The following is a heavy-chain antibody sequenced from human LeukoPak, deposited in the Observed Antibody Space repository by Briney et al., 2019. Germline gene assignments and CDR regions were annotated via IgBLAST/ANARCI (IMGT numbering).Heavy chain of an antibody. D-gene: IGHD5-18*01. CDR3: AKDPDPRGYNNGRGFDF. J-gene: IGHJ4*02. CDR2: ITGSGRST. V-gene: IGHV3-23*01. CDR1: GFTFSSYA. Sequence: PGGSLTLSCAASGFTASGFTFSSYAMSWVRQAPGKGLEWVAGITGSGRSTYYADSVKGRFTISRDNSKNTLYLQMNSLRAEDTAVYYCAKDPDPRGYNNGRGFDFWGQGTLVTVSS.